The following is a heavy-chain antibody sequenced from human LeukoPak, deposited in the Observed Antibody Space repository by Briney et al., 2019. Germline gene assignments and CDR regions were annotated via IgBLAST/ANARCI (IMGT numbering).Heavy chain of an antibody. D-gene: IGHD5/OR15-5a*01. V-gene: IGHV3-15*01. CDR1: GFTFSNAW. CDR2: IKSKTDGETT. Sequence: NPGGSLRLSCAASGFTFSNAWMSWVRQAPGQGLEWIGRIKSKTDGETTEYAAPVKGRFTISRDDSKNTLYLQMNSLKTEDTAVYYCTTLRLALAYGVDVWGQGTTVTVSS. J-gene: IGHJ6*02. CDR3: TTLRLALAYGVDV.